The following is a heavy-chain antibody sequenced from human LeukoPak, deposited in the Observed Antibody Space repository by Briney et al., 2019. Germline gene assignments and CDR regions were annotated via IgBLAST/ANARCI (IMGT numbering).Heavy chain of an antibody. CDR1: GGSITTTNW. CDR3: SRENGAFSPFGY. Sequence: SGTLSLTCGVSGGSITTTNWWSWVRQPPGQGLEWIGEIRLSGRTNYNPSLNSRVTLALDTSKNHLSLSLTSVTAADTAVYYCSRENGAFSPFGYWGQGTLVTVPS. CDR2: IRLSGRT. J-gene: IGHJ4*02. V-gene: IGHV4-4*02. D-gene: IGHD2-8*01.